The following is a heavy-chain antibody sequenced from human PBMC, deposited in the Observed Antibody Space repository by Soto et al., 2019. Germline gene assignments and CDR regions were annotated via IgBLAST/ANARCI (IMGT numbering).Heavy chain of an antibody. D-gene: IGHD2-15*01. CDR1: GYTFANYA. V-gene: IGHV1-18*01. J-gene: IGHJ4*02. CDR3: ARLVVTSPDS. CDR2: ISAYNGET. Sequence: QVQLVQSGAEVKTPGASVKVSCETSGYTFANYALTWVRQAPTQGFEWIGWISAYNGETNYAQKFQGRVTLTTDTSTSTAYMELRSLRSDDTGVYYCARLVVTSPDSGGQGTLVTVSS.